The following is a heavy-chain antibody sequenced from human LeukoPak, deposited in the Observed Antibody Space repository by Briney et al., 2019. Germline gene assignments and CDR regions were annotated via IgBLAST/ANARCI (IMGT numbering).Heavy chain of an antibody. J-gene: IGHJ6*02. CDR3: AKNYWDSNNYYYGMDV. CDR2: ISGSGGST. V-gene: IGHV3-23*01. CDR1: GFTFSSYA. Sequence: GGSLRLSCAASGFTFSSYAMSWVRQAPGKGLEWVSAISGSGGSTYYADSVKGRFTISRDNSKNTLYLLMSSLRAEDTAVYYCAKNYWDSNNYYYGMDVWGQGTTVTVSS. D-gene: IGHD4-11*01.